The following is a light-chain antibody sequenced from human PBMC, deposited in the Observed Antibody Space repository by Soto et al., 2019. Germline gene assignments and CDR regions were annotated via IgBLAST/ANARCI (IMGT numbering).Light chain of an antibody. J-gene: IGKJ5*01. Sequence: EIVSTPSPATLSLSPGARATLSGMASQSVTSYLAWYQQRPGQAPRLLINDASRRATGIPDRFSGSGSGADFTLTISSLEPEDFAVYYCQQRSSWPITFGQGTRLEIK. CDR1: QSVTSY. V-gene: IGKV3-11*01. CDR2: DAS. CDR3: QQRSSWPIT.